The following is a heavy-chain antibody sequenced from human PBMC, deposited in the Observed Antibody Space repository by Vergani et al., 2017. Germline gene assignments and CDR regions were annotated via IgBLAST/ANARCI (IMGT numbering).Heavy chain of an antibody. Sequence: EVQLVQSGAEVKKPGATMKISCKVSGYTFTDHYMHWVKQAPGKGLEWMGLVDPEDGETIYAEKFKGRVTIAADTSTDTAHLELSSLRSEDTAVYYCATPQTVTTRGMEVWVEGTKVIVSS. J-gene: IGHJ6*04. D-gene: IGHD4-17*01. CDR1: GYTFTDHY. CDR2: VDPEDGET. V-gene: IGHV1-69-2*01. CDR3: ATPQTVTTRGMEV.